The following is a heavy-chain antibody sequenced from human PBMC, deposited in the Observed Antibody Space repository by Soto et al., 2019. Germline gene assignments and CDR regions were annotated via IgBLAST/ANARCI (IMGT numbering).Heavy chain of an antibody. Sequence: EVPLVESGGGLVQPGGSLRLSCAASGFTVSSNYMSWVLQAPGKGLEWVSVIYGGGTTYYADSVKGRFTISRDNSKNTLYLQMNSLRAEDTAVYYCARNGDSSDYRGWFDPWGQGTLVTVSS. CDR1: GFTVSSNY. CDR2: IYGGGTT. V-gene: IGHV3-66*01. CDR3: ARNGDSSDYRGWFDP. D-gene: IGHD3-22*01. J-gene: IGHJ5*02.